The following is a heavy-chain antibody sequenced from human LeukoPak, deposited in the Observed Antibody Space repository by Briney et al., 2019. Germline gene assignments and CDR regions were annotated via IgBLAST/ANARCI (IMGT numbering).Heavy chain of an antibody. CDR1: GFTFSSYS. J-gene: IGHJ6*03. CDR3: ARDMMPYYYYMDV. Sequence: GGSLRLSCAASGFTFSSYSMNWVRQAPGKGLEWVSSISSSSSYIYYADSVKGRFTISRDNAKNSLYLQMNTLRAEDTAVHYCARDMMPYYYYMDVWGKGTTVTISS. V-gene: IGHV3-21*01. D-gene: IGHD3-16*01. CDR2: ISSSSSYI.